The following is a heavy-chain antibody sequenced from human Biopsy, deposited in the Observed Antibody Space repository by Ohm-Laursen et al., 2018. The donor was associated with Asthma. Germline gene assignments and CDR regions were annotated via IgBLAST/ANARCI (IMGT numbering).Heavy chain of an antibody. CDR3: ARWGSFGFDY. D-gene: IGHD7-27*01. J-gene: IGHJ4*02. Sequence: PSDTLSLTCTVSGGSISSGGYYWSWTRQHPGKGLEWIGYIYYSGSTYYNPSPKSRVTISVDTSKNQFSLNLSSVTAADTAVYYCARWGSFGFDYWGQGTLVTVSS. CDR2: IYYSGST. V-gene: IGHV4-31*03. CDR1: GGSISSGGYY.